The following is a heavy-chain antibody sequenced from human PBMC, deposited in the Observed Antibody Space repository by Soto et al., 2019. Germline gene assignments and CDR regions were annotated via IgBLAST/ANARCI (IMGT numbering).Heavy chain of an antibody. V-gene: IGHV1-69*13. D-gene: IGHD1-26*01. J-gene: IGHJ1*01. CDR3: ARDLEVGADAYAEYFQH. CDR2: IIPIFGTA. Sequence: SVKVSCKASGGTFSSYAISWVRQAPGQGLEWMGGIIPIFGTANYAQKFQGRVTITADESTSTAYMELSSLRSEDTAVYYCARDLEVGADAYAEYFQHWGQGTLVTVSS. CDR1: GGTFSSYA.